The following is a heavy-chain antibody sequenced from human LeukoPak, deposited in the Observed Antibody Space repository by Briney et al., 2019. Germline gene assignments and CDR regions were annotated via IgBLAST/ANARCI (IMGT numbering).Heavy chain of an antibody. V-gene: IGHV4-59*08. CDR2: IYYSGST. CDR1: GGSISSYY. CDR3: ASQRITGTTGGTLDY. Sequence: SETLSLTCTVSGGSISSYYWSWIRQPPGKGLEWIGYIYYSGSTNYNPSLKSRVAISVDTSKNQFSLKLSSVTAADTAVYYCASQRITGTTGGTLDYWGQGTLVTVSS. D-gene: IGHD1-7*01. J-gene: IGHJ4*02.